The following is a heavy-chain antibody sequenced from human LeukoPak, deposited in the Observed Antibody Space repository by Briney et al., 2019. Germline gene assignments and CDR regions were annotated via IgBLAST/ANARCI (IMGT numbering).Heavy chain of an antibody. Sequence: EGSLRLSCAASGFTFSDQYIDWVRQAPGKGLEWVGRTKSKAKSYATEYAASVRGRFTISRDDSKNLVYLQMNSLKTEDTAVYYCARDGGEGGKSAFDIWGQGTMVTVSS. J-gene: IGHJ3*02. V-gene: IGHV3-72*01. CDR3: ARDGGEGGKSAFDI. D-gene: IGHD3-16*01. CDR1: GFTFSDQY. CDR2: TKSKAKSYAT.